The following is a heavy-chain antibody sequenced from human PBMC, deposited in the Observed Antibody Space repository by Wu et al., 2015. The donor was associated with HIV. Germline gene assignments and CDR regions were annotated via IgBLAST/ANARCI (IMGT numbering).Heavy chain of an antibody. CDR1: GGTFSSYA. D-gene: IGHD5-24*01. CDR2: ISAYNGNT. CDR3: ARDREMATIPVDYYYYGMDV. V-gene: IGHV1-18*01. J-gene: IGHJ6*02. Sequence: QVQLVQSGAEVKKPGSSVKVSCKASGGTFSSYAISWVRQAPGQGLEWMGWISAYNGNTNYAQKLQGRVTMTTDTSTSTAYMELSSLRSEDTAVYYCARDREMATIPVDYYYYGMDVWGQGTTVTVSS.